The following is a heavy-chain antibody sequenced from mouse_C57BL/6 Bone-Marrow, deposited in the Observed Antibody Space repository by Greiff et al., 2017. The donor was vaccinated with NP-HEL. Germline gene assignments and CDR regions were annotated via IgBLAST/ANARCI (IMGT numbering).Heavy chain of an antibody. J-gene: IGHJ3*01. D-gene: IGHD2-5*01. Sequence: QVQLQQSGAELMKPGASVKLSCKATGYTFTGYWIEWVKQTPGHGLEWIGAILPGSGSTTYNEKFKGKATFTADTSSNTAYMQLSSRTTEDSASYYCARSYSNYAWFADWGKGTLVTVSA. V-gene: IGHV1-9*01. CDR3: ARSYSNYAWFAD. CDR2: ILPGSGST. CDR1: GYTFTGYW.